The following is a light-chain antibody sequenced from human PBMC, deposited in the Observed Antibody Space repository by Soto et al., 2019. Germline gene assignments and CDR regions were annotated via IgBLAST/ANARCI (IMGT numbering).Light chain of an antibody. CDR2: DAS. Sequence: DIQMTQSPSSLSASVGDRVTITCQASQDISNYLNWYQQKPGKAQKLLIYDASNLETGVPSRFSGIGSGTDFTFTISSLQPEDIATYYCQQYDNLPLTFGGGTKVEIK. V-gene: IGKV1-33*01. CDR1: QDISNY. CDR3: QQYDNLPLT. J-gene: IGKJ4*01.